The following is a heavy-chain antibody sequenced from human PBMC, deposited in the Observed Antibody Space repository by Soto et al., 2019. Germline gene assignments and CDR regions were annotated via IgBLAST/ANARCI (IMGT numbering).Heavy chain of an antibody. D-gene: IGHD1-26*01. Sequence: GASVKVSCKASGYTFTAYTMHWVRQAPGQGLEWMGWIDPNSGGTNYAQKFQGRVTMTRDTSISTAYMELSSLRSDDTALYYCARTSGTYTDLNYSGKGNQVTVSS. V-gene: IGHV1-2*02. CDR1: GYTFTAYT. CDR2: IDPNSGGT. J-gene: IGHJ4*03. CDR3: ARTSGTYTDLNY.